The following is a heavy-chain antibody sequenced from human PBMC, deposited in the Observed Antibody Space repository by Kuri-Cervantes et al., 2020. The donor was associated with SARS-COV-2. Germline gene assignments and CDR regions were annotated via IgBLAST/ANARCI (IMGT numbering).Heavy chain of an antibody. V-gene: IGHV3-48*04. CDR3: ARVVGSTVTTLFLGYYYYYMDV. CDR1: GFTFSSYA. Sequence: GGSLRLSCAASGFTFSSYAMSWVRQAPGKGLEWVSYISSSSSTIYYADSVKGRFTISRDNAKNSLYLQMNSLRAEDTAVYYCARVVGSTVTTLFLGYYYYYMDVWGKGTTVTVSS. D-gene: IGHD4-11*01. CDR2: ISSSSSTI. J-gene: IGHJ6*03.